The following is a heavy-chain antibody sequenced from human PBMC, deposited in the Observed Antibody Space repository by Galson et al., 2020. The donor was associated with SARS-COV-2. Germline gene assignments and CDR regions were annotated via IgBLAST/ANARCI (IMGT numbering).Heavy chain of an antibody. J-gene: IGHJ3*02. D-gene: IGHD3-22*01. CDR1: GLSLSSSEMC. V-gene: IGHV2-70*11. CDR2: IDGDDDK. CDR3: APIRRTSGYCNTVDI. Sequence: SGPTLVKPTQTLTLTCTFYGLSLSSSEMCVSWIRQPPGKALEWLARIDGDDDKYYSTSLKTRLTISKDTSKNQVVLAMTNMDPVDTATYYCAPIRRTSGYCNTVDIWSQGTMVTVSS.